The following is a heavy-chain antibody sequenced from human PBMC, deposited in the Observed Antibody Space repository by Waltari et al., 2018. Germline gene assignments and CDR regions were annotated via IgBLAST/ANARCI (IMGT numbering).Heavy chain of an antibody. CDR1: GFRLGAYW. D-gene: IGHD1-26*01. Sequence: VQLVESGGGLVQPGGSLRLSCAASGFRLGAYWMSWVRQAPGRGLEGVANRNVEGSATYVADSVNGRLSVSRDNAKNSLFLHMNNLRVEDTAVYFCARGSASYVRVWDAWGQGTLVTVSS. CDR3: ARGSASYVRVWDA. V-gene: IGHV3-7*03. CDR2: RNVEGSAT. J-gene: IGHJ5*02.